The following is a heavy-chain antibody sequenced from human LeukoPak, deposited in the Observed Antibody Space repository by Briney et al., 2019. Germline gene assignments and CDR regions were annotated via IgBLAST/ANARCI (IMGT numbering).Heavy chain of an antibody. CDR1: GFTFSSYE. Sequence: GGSLRLSCAASGFTFSSYEMNWVRQAPGKGLEWVAFIRYDGSNKYYADSVKGRFTISRDNSKNTLYLHVNSLRPEDTAMYYCVKDLIRDKWFGESWGQGTLVTVSS. CDR2: IRYDGSNK. J-gene: IGHJ5*02. V-gene: IGHV3-30*02. CDR3: VKDLIRDKWFGES. D-gene: IGHD3-10*01.